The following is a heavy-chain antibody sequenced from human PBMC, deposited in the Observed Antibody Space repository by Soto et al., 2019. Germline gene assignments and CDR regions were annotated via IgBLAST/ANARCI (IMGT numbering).Heavy chain of an antibody. J-gene: IGHJ4*02. Sequence: QVQLVESGGGVVRPGRSLRLSCVASGFTFRDYGMHWVRQAPGKGLEWVAGISHHGLKEHYADSVKGRFSISRDNSKKTVYLQLNSLRGDDTAVYYCAKDWVGGSNKYYFEYWGQGTLVTVSS. CDR2: ISHHGLKE. D-gene: IGHD1-26*01. CDR1: GFTFRDYG. CDR3: AKDWVGGSNKYYFEY. V-gene: IGHV3-30*18.